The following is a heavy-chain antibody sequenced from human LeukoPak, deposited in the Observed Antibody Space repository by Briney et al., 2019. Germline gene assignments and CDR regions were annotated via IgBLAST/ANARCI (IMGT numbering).Heavy chain of an antibody. Sequence: SETLSLTCTVSGGSISIYYWNWIRQPAGKGLEWIGRIFTSGITNYNPSLKSRVTMSVDTSKNQFSLNLSSVISADTAIYYCARETSGTYYNPLGYMDVWGKGTTVTVSS. V-gene: IGHV4-4*07. D-gene: IGHD3-10*01. CDR1: GGSISIYY. J-gene: IGHJ6*03. CDR3: ARETSGTYYNPLGYMDV. CDR2: IFTSGIT.